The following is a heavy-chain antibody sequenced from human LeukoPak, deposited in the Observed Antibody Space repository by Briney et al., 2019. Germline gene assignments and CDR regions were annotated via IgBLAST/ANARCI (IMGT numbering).Heavy chain of an antibody. V-gene: IGHV3-15*01. J-gene: IGHJ4*02. Sequence: GGSLRLSCAASGFTFSNAWMSWVRQAPGKGLEWVGRIKSKTNGGTTDYAAPVKGRFTILRDDSKNTVYLQMNSLKTEDTALYYCAADSLVANFWGQGTLVTVSS. CDR1: GFTFSNAW. CDR2: IKSKTNGGTT. D-gene: IGHD5-12*01. CDR3: AADSLVANF.